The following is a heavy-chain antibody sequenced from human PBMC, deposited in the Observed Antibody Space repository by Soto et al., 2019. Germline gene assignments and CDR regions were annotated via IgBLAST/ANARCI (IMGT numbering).Heavy chain of an antibody. Sequence: QVQLVQSGAEVKKPGSSVKVSCKTSGGTFSTYSIVWVRQAPGEGLEWMGGIIPIFGTANYAQKFQDRVTITADKSTNTAIMELSSLKSEDTAMYYCASSSGNNYGVGTNYYFDYWGRGTLVTVSS. CDR2: IIPIFGTA. J-gene: IGHJ4*02. CDR3: ASSSGNNYGVGTNYYFDY. V-gene: IGHV1-69*06. CDR1: GGTFSTYS. D-gene: IGHD1-26*01.